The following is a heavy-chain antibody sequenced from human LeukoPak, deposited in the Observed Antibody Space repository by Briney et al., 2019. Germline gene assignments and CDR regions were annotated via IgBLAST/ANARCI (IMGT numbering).Heavy chain of an antibody. CDR3: ARGYCSSTSCSNFDY. D-gene: IGHD2-2*01. CDR2: ISAYNGNT. J-gene: IGHJ4*02. CDR1: GYTFTSYG. V-gene: IGHV1-18*01. Sequence: ASVKVSCKASGYTFTSYGIGWVRQAPGQGLEWMGWISAYNGNTNYAQKLQGRVTMTTDTSTSTAYMELRSLRSDDTAVYYCARGYCSSTSCSNFDYWGQGTLVTVSS.